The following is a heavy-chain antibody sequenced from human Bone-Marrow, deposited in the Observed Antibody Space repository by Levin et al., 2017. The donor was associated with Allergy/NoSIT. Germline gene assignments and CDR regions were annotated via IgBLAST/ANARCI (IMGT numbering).Heavy chain of an antibody. CDR2: MSGSLGTT. D-gene: IGHD6-19*01. CDR3: AKDRGISVAPGSYFMDG. V-gene: IGHV3-23*01. Sequence: GESLKISCAASGFPFSTYAMSWVRQAPGKGLEWVSTMSGSLGTTYYADSVKGRFTISRDNSNSALYLQMNSLRAEDTAIYYCAKDRGISVAPGSYFMDGWGKGTTVTVSS. CDR1: GFPFSTYA. J-gene: IGHJ6*03.